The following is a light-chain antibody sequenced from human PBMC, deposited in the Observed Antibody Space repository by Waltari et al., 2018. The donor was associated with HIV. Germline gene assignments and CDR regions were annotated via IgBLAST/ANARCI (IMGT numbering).Light chain of an antibody. CDR1: NSDIGGYNY. V-gene: IGLV2-14*01. J-gene: IGLJ2*01. CDR3: SSFITTTTHVV. Sequence: QSALTQPASVSGSLGQSVTISCTGANSDIGGYNYVSWYQQHPGKAPNLIIHEGSNRPAGVSDRFSGSKSGNTASLTISGLQAEDESDYYCSSFITTTTHVVFGGGTRLTVL. CDR2: EGS.